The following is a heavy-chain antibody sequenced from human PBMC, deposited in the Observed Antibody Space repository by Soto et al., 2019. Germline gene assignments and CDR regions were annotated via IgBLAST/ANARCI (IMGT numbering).Heavy chain of an antibody. V-gene: IGHV1-46*01. D-gene: IGHD3-3*01. CDR1: GYTFTSYY. Sequence: ASVKVSCKASGYTFTSYYMHWVRQAPGQGLEWMGIINPSGGSTSYAQKFQGRVTMTRDTSTSTVYMELSSLRSEDTAVYYCARDKIGDDFWSGYYYYYGMDVWGQGTTVTVSS. CDR2: INPSGGST. J-gene: IGHJ6*02. CDR3: ARDKIGDDFWSGYYYYYGMDV.